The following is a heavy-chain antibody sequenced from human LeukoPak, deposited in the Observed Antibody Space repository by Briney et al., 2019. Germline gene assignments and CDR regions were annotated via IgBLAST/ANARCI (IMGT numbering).Heavy chain of an antibody. D-gene: IGHD2-2*01. V-gene: IGHV3-21*04. CDR3: AKGNRYCSSTSCYQTSFDY. J-gene: IGHJ4*02. CDR1: GFTFSTYN. CDR2: ISSSNYI. Sequence: GGSLRLSCAASGFTFSTYNMNWVRQAPGKGLEWVSSISSSNYIYYADSVKGRFTISRDNAKNSLYLQMNSLRAEDTAVYYCAKGNRYCSSTSCYQTSFDYWGQGTLVTVSS.